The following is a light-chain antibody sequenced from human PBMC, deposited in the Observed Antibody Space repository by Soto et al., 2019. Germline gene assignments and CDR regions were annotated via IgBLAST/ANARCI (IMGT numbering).Light chain of an antibody. Sequence: EIVLTQSPATLSLTPRERDTLSCRASQSVSVYLAWYQQKPGQAPRLLIYDASNRATGIPARFSGSGSGTDFTLTISSLEPEDFAVYYCQQRSNWPLTFGPGTKVDI. CDR3: QQRSNWPLT. CDR1: QSVSVY. CDR2: DAS. V-gene: IGKV3-11*01. J-gene: IGKJ3*01.